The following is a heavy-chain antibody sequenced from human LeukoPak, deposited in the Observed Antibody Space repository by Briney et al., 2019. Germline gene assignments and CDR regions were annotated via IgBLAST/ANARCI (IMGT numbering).Heavy chain of an antibody. V-gene: IGHV4-59*01. CDR2: IDHTGST. D-gene: IGHD3-10*01. CDR3: AREVWGSGSYYSPSYYYYMDV. CDR1: DDSITIYY. J-gene: IGHJ6*03. Sequence: SETLSLTCTVSDDSITIYYWTWIRQPPGKGLEWIGYIDHTGSTNYNPSLNSRVTISVDTSKNQFSLKLSSVTAADTAVYYCAREVWGSGSYYSPSYYYYMDVWGKGTTVTISS.